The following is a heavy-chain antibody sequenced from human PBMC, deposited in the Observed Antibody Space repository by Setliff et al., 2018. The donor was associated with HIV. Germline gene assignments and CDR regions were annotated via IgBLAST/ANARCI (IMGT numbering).Heavy chain of an antibody. CDR2: ISGSGGST. V-gene: IGHV3-23*01. D-gene: IGHD5-12*01. CDR1: GFTFSDYG. CDR3: AKDPRAAVATICDY. Sequence: GGSLRLSCAASGFTFSDYGMSWVRQAPGKGLEWVSAISGSGGSTYYADSVKGRFTISRDNSKNTLYLQMNSLRAEDTAVYYCAKDPRAAVATICDYWGQGTLVTVSS. J-gene: IGHJ4*02.